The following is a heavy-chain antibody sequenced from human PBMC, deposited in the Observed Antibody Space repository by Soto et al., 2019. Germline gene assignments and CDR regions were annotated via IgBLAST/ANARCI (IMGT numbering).Heavy chain of an antibody. CDR1: GFTVTSNY. Sequence: LRLSCAASGFTVTSNYMSWVRQAPGKGLEWVSVIYSGGTTYSADSVKGRFTISRDHSKNTLYLQMNSLRAEDTAVYYCARDHLILPAHDFFYGSDVWGRGATVTVSS. CDR3: ARDHLILPAHDFFYGSDV. V-gene: IGHV3-53*01. J-gene: IGHJ6*02. D-gene: IGHD2-21*02. CDR2: IYSGGTT.